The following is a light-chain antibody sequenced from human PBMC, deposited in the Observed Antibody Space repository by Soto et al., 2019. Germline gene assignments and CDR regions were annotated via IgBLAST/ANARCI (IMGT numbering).Light chain of an antibody. CDR3: QQRSNWPLT. V-gene: IGKV3-11*01. Sequence: EIVLTQSPATLSLSPGERATLSCRASQSVGTYFAWYQQKPGQAPRLLIYDASNRATGIPARFSGSGSGTDFPLTISSLEPEDFAVYYCQQRSNWPLTFGQGNKVEIK. J-gene: IGKJ1*01. CDR1: QSVGTY. CDR2: DAS.